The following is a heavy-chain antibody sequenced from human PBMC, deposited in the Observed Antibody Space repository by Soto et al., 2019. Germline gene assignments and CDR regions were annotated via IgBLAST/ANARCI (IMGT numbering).Heavy chain of an antibody. CDR2: IKSKTDGGTT. CDR1: GFTFSNAW. D-gene: IGHD3-16*01. CDR3: TTDWWGYGYTTPSDY. J-gene: IGHJ4*02. V-gene: IGHV3-15*07. Sequence: GGSLRLSCAASGFTFSNAWMNWVRQAPGKGLEWVGRIKSKTDGGTTDYAAPVKGRFTISRDDSKNTLYLQMNSLKTEDTAVYYCTTDWWGYGYTTPSDYWGQGTLVTVSS.